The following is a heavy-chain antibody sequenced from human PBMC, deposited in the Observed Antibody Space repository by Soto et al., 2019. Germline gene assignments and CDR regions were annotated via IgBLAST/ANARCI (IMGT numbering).Heavy chain of an antibody. J-gene: IGHJ5*02. Sequence: QVQLQQWGAGLLKPSETLSLTCAVYGGSFSGYYWSWIRQHPGQGLEWLGEINHSGSTNYNPSLKSRVTISVDTSKNQFSMKLSSVTAADTAVYYCARGGTTAKYSSAYNWFDPWGQETLVTVSS. CDR1: GGSFSGYY. CDR2: INHSGST. D-gene: IGHD6-25*01. CDR3: ARGGTTAKYSSAYNWFDP. V-gene: IGHV4-34*01.